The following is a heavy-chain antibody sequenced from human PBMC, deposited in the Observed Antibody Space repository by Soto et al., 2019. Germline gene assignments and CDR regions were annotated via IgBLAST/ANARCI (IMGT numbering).Heavy chain of an antibody. D-gene: IGHD4-17*01. CDR1: GLSFGTSGVG. CDR3: ASMTTVATAAFDI. J-gene: IGHJ3*02. V-gene: IGHV2-5*01. CDR2: IYWNDDQ. Sequence: QITLKESGPTLVNPTQTLTLTCTASGLSFGTSGVGVGWSRQPPGKALEWLALIYWNDDQRYSPSLKSSLTTTKDTSKNHVVLTMTTVDPVDTATYYCASMTTVATAAFDIWGQGIMVTVPS.